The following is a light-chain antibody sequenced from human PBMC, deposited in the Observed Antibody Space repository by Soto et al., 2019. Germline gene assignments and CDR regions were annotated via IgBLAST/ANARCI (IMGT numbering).Light chain of an antibody. Sequence: QSVLTQPPSASGTPGQRVTISCSGSTSNIGSYTVNWYQQLPGAAPRLLIYSNNQRPSGVPDRFSGSKSGTSASLAISGLQSEDEADYYCATWDDSLNGLFGGGTKVTVL. CDR2: SNN. CDR1: TSNIGSYT. J-gene: IGLJ2*01. CDR3: ATWDDSLNGL. V-gene: IGLV1-44*01.